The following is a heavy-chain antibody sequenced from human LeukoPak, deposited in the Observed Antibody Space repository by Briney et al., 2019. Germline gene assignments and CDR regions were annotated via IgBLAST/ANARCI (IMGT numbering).Heavy chain of an antibody. CDR3: ARVVYCSGGSCFSNWFDP. CDR2: IIPILGIA. D-gene: IGHD2-15*01. V-gene: IGHV1-69*04. CDR1: GGTFSSYA. J-gene: IGHJ5*02. Sequence: GASVKVSCKASGGTFSSYAISWVRQAPGQGLEWMGRIIPILGIANYAQKFQGRVTITADKSTSTAYMELSSLRSEDTAVYYCARVVYCSGGSCFSNWFDPWGQGTLVTVSS.